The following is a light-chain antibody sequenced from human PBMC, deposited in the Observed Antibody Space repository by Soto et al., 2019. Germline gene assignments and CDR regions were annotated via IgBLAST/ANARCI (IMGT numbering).Light chain of an antibody. V-gene: IGLV4-69*01. Sequence: QPVLTQSPSASASLGASVKLTCTLSSGHSSNPIAWYQQRPEKGPRYLMKLNSDGSHTKGDGIPDRFSGSSSGAERYLTISSLQSEDEGDYYCQTWGSGFWVFGGGTKLTVL. CDR2: LNSDGSH. J-gene: IGLJ3*02. CDR1: SGHSSNP. CDR3: QTWGSGFWV.